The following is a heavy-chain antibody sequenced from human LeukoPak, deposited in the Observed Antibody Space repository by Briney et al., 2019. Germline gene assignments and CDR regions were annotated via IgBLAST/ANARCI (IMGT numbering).Heavy chain of an antibody. CDR1: GFTFTRYV. CDR3: ARDRTYCSSTSCTRLGMDV. V-gene: IGHV3-33*01. Sequence: PGGSLRLSCEVSGFTFTRYVMHWVRQAPGKGLEWVAVVWHDGSDNAYADSVKGRFTISRDDTKNMLYLQLNSLRAEDTALYYCARDRTYCSSTSCTRLGMDVWGQGTTVTVCS. J-gene: IGHJ6*02. D-gene: IGHD2-2*01. CDR2: VWHDGSDN.